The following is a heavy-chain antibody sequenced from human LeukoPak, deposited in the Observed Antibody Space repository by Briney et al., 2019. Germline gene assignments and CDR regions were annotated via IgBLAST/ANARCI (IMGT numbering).Heavy chain of an antibody. Sequence: SETLSLTCAVSGYSISNGYYWVWIRQPPGRGLEWIGSLYHSDSAYYNTSLRSRVSMSVDTSKNQFSLTLSLVTAADTAVYYCARQHDSYYYYYIDVWGSGTTVTVSS. CDR3: ARQHDSYYYYYIDV. J-gene: IGHJ6*03. V-gene: IGHV4-38-2*01. CDR2: LYHSDSA. CDR1: GYSISNGYY.